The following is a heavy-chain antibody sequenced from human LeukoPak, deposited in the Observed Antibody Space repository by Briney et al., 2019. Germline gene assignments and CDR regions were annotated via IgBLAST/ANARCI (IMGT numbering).Heavy chain of an antibody. V-gene: IGHV4-39*01. Sequence: KPSETLSLTCTVSGGSISSSSYYWGWIRQPPGKGLEWIGSIYYSGSTYYNPSLKSRVTISVDTSKNQFSLKLSPVTAADTAVYYCARQPTIFGVVDAFDIWGQGTMVTVSS. CDR2: IYYSGST. CDR3: ARQPTIFGVVDAFDI. CDR1: GGSISSSSYY. D-gene: IGHD3-3*01. J-gene: IGHJ3*02.